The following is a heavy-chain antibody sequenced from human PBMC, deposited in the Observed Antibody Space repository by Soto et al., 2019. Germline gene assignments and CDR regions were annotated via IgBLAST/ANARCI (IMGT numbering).Heavy chain of an antibody. CDR3: ARDPLSSFDMDV. D-gene: IGHD3-10*02. V-gene: IGHV1-69*13. J-gene: IGHJ6*02. Sequence: SVKVSCKASGDTFSSYAISWVRQAPGKGLEWMGKIIPTFGRTNYAQKFQGRLTISADDSTSTAYMELSSLLSEDTAVYYCARDPLSSFDMDVWGQGTPVTVSS. CDR1: GDTFSSYA. CDR2: IIPTFGRT.